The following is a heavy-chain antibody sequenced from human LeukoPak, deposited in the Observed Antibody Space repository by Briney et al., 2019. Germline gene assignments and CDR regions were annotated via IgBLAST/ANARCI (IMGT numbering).Heavy chain of an antibody. CDR3: VVGGSPGY. V-gene: IGHV3-74*01. J-gene: IGHJ4*02. CDR2: ISTDGYTT. D-gene: IGHD2-15*01. CDR1: GFTFSSYA. Sequence: GGSLRLSCATSGFTFSSYAMNWVRQAPRKGLVWVSRISTDGYTTDYADFVQGRFTASRDNTKNTWSLEMNSLRAEDTAVYYCVVGGSPGYWGQGTLVTVSS.